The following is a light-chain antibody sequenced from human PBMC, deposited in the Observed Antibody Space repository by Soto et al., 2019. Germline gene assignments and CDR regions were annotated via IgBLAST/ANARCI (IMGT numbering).Light chain of an antibody. CDR3: QQTFGMFPWT. Sequence: DIQMTQSPSSLSASVEDRVIITGRASQNIRDSLNWYQHKPGMAPQLMIFAASNLHSGVPSRFSVSGSGTDFTLTISSLQPEDFATYYCQQTFGMFPWTFGQGTKVDIK. CDR2: AAS. J-gene: IGKJ1*01. V-gene: IGKV1-39*01. CDR1: QNIRDS.